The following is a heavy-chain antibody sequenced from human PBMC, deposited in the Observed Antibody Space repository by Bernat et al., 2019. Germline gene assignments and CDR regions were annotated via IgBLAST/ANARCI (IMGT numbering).Heavy chain of an antibody. Sequence: EVQLVESGGGVVQPGGSLRLSCAASGFRFSDNWMHWVRQAPGEGLVWVSRIYNDGSATYYADSVAGRFTISRDNAKNTLYLQMNSLRAEDTAIYYCATINFPGYWGQGALVTVSS. CDR1: GFRFSDNW. CDR3: ATINFPGY. D-gene: IGHD2-21*01. CDR2: IYNDGSAT. V-gene: IGHV3-74*01. J-gene: IGHJ4*02.